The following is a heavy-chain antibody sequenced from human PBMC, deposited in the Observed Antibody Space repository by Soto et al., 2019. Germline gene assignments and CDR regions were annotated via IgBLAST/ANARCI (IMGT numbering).Heavy chain of an antibody. Sequence: ASVKDSCKAPADTFTSYYKHWVRQAPGHGLEWMGIINPNGGSTRFAQTFQGRITMTRDTSTSTVYMELRSLRSEDTAIYYCVRSSAGVFGIIKVWSNWSDPWGKGSLVTVSS. CDR1: ADTFTSYY. D-gene: IGHD3-16*02. J-gene: IGHJ5*02. CDR2: INPNGGST. CDR3: VRSSAGVFGIIKVWSNWSDP. V-gene: IGHV1-46*01.